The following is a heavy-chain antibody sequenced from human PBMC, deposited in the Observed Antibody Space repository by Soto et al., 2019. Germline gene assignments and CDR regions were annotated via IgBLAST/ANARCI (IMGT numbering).Heavy chain of an antibody. V-gene: IGHV3-21*01. D-gene: IGHD3-3*01. Sequence: GGSLRLSCAASGFTFSSYSMNWVRQAPGKGLEWVSSISSSSSYIYYADSVKGRFTISRDNAKNSLYLQMNSLRAEDTAVYYCARDLALMDPYYDFWSGPDRDYWGQGTLVTVSS. J-gene: IGHJ4*02. CDR1: GFTFSSYS. CDR3: ARDLALMDPYYDFWSGPDRDY. CDR2: ISSSSSYI.